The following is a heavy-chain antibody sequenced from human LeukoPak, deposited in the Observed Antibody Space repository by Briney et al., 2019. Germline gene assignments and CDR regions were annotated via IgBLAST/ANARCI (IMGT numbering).Heavy chain of an antibody. CDR1: GGTFSSYD. D-gene: IGHD3-10*01. Sequence: ASVKVSCKASGGTFSSYDINWVRQATGQGLEWMGWMNPNSGNTGYAQKFQGRVTMTRNTSISTAYMELSSLRSEDTAVYYCARGFTMVRGVNNWFDPWGQGTLVTVSS. J-gene: IGHJ5*02. CDR2: MNPNSGNT. CDR3: ARGFTMVRGVNNWFDP. V-gene: IGHV1-8*02.